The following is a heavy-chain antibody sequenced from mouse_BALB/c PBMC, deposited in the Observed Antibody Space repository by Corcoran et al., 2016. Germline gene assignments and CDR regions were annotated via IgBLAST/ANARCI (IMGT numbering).Heavy chain of an antibody. J-gene: IGHJ1*01. D-gene: IGHD4-1*01. V-gene: IGHV14-3*02. CDR3: ANWDWYFDV. CDR1: GFNIKDTY. CDR2: IDPANGNT. Sequence: EVQLQQSGAELVKPGASVKLSCTASGFNIKDTYMHWVKQRPEQGLEWIGRIDPANGNTKYDPKFQGTATITADTSSNTAYLQLSSLTSEDTAVYYCANWDWYFDVGGAGTTVTVSS.